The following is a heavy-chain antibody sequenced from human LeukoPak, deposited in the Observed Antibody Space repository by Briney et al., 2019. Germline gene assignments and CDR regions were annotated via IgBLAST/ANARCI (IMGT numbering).Heavy chain of an antibody. CDR2: SSTVTGNI. J-gene: IGHJ6*03. V-gene: IGHV3-48*04. CDR1: GFAFISTS. D-gene: IGHD1-1*01. Sequence: GGSLRLSCAASGFAFISTSIHWVRQAPGKGLEWLSYSSTVTGNIYYADSVRGRFTISRDNAKNSLYLQMSSLRAEDTALYFCATTGNYYDMDVWGKGTTVTVSS. CDR3: ATTGNYYDMDV.